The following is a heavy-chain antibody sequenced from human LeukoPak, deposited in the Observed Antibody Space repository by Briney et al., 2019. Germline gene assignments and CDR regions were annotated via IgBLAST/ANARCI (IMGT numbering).Heavy chain of an antibody. J-gene: IGHJ4*02. CDR3: AKDLGIYDFDY. CDR1: GGSISSSSYY. Sequence: ETLSLTCTVSGGSISSSSYYWGWIRQAPGKGLEWVSAISGSGGSTYYADSVKGRFTISRDNSKNTLYLQMNSLRAEDTAVYYCAKDLGIYDFDYWGQGTLVTVSS. V-gene: IGHV3-23*01. CDR2: ISGSGGST. D-gene: IGHD3-22*01.